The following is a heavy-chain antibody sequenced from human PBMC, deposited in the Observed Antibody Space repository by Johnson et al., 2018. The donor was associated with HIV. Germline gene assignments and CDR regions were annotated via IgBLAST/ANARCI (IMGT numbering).Heavy chain of an antibody. CDR1: GFTFSSYA. CDR2: IWSDGSNK. CDR3: ATSTASDAFDI. D-gene: IGHD1-1*01. Sequence: QVQLVESGGSVVQPGRSLRLSCAASGFTFSSYALHWVRQAPGTGLEWVAVIWSDGSNKNYSDSVKGRFTISRDNSKNTLYLQMNSLRAEDTAVYYCATSTASDAFDIWGQGTMVTVSS. J-gene: IGHJ3*02. V-gene: IGHV3-33*08.